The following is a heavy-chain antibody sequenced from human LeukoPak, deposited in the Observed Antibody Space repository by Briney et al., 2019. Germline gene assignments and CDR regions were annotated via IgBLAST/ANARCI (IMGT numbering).Heavy chain of an antibody. D-gene: IGHD4-17*01. CDR2: ISGSGGST. J-gene: IGHJ2*01. Sequence: GGSLRLSCAASGFTFSSYAMSWVRQAPGKGLEWVSAISGSGGSTYYADSVKGRFTISRDNSKNTLYLQMNSLRAEDTAVYYCAKGAQYGDSHRGRWYFDLWGRGTLVTVSS. CDR3: AKGAQYGDSHRGRWYFDL. CDR1: GFTFSSYA. V-gene: IGHV3-23*01.